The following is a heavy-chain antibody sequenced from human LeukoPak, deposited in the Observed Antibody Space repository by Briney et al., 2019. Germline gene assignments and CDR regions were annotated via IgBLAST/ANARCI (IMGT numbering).Heavy chain of an antibody. CDR3: ARDLRVAAAGNSGY. D-gene: IGHD6-13*01. CDR2: ISAYNGNT. CDR1: GYTFTSYG. V-gene: IGHV1-18*01. Sequence: GASVKVSCKASGYTFTSYGISWVRQAPGQGLEWMGWISAYNGNTNYAQKLQGRVTMTTDTSTSTAYMELRSPRSDDTAVYYCARDLRVAAAGNSGYWGQGTLVTVSS. J-gene: IGHJ4*02.